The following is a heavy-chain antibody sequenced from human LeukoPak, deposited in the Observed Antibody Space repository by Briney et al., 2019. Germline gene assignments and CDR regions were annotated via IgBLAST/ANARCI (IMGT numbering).Heavy chain of an antibody. Sequence: ASVKVSCKASGYTFTSYDINWVRQATGQGLEWMGWMNPNSGNTGYAQKFQGRVTMTRNTSISTAYMELSSLRSEDTAVYYCARGPWYYDSMAFDIWGQGTMVTVDS. CDR2: MNPNSGNT. D-gene: IGHD3-22*01. J-gene: IGHJ3*02. V-gene: IGHV1-8*01. CDR3: ARGPWYYDSMAFDI. CDR1: GYTFTSYD.